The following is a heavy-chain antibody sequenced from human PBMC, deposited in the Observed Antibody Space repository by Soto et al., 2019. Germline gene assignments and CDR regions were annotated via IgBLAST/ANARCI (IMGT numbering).Heavy chain of an antibody. CDR3: AKDTPYYHDSSDSVGAFDI. J-gene: IGHJ3*02. V-gene: IGHV3-23*01. D-gene: IGHD3-22*01. CDR2: VSGSGGTT. Sequence: GGSLRRSCVASGFTCSRYAMSWVRQAPEKGLEWVSGVSGSGGTTSYADSVKGRFTISRDNSKNTLYLQMNSLRADDTAVYYCAKDTPYYHDSSDSVGAFDIWGQGTTVTVSS. CDR1: GFTCSRYA.